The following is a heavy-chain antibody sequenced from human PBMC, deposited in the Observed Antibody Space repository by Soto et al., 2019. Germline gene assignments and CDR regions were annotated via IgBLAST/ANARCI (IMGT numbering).Heavy chain of an antibody. CDR2: IIPIFGTA. D-gene: IGHD1-26*01. CDR1: GGTFSSYA. CDR3: VVGANYYYYYGMDV. J-gene: IGHJ6*02. Sequence: SVKVSCKASGGTFSSYAISWVRQAPGQGLEWMGGIIPIFGTANYAQKFQGRVTITADKSTSTAYMELSSLRSEDTAVYYCVVGANYYYYYGMDVWGQGTTVTVSS. V-gene: IGHV1-69*06.